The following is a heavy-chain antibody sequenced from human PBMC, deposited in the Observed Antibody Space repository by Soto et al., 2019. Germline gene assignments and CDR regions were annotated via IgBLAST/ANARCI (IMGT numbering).Heavy chain of an antibody. CDR2: INPNSGGT. Sequence: ASVKVSCKASGYTFTGYYMHWVRQAPGQGLEWMGWINPNSGGTNYAQKFQGWVTMTRDTSISTAYMELSRLRSDDTAVYYCARDRDYDFLDIWGQATMVTVSS. CDR1: GYTFTGYY. V-gene: IGHV1-2*04. CDR3: ARDRDYDFLDI. J-gene: IGHJ3*02. D-gene: IGHD3-3*01.